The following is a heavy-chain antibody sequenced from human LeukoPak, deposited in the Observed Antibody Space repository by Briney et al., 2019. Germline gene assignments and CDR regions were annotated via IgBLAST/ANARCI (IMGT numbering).Heavy chain of an antibody. V-gene: IGHV4-34*01. CDR3: ARGRREQLPRAFDP. D-gene: IGHD6-13*01. Sequence: SETLSLTCAVYGGSFSGYYWSWIRQPPGKGLEWIGEINHSGSTNYNPSLKSRVTISVDTSKNQFSLKLSSVTAADTAVYYCARGRREQLPRAFDPWGQGTLVTVSS. J-gene: IGHJ5*02. CDR2: INHSGST. CDR1: GGSFSGYY.